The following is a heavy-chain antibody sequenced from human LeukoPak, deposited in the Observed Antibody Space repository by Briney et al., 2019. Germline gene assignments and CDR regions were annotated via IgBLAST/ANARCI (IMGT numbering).Heavy chain of an antibody. CDR2: ITGGGVGT. Sequence: PGGSLRLSCAGSGFTFSNSAMGWVRQASGKGLEWVSAITGGGVGTYYADSVKGRFTISRDNSKNMVYLQMNSLRGEDTAVYYCAKRNSNGYFDYWGQGTLVSVSS. CDR3: AKRNSNGYFDY. J-gene: IGHJ4*02. CDR1: GFTFSNSA. V-gene: IGHV3-23*01. D-gene: IGHD1/OR15-1a*01.